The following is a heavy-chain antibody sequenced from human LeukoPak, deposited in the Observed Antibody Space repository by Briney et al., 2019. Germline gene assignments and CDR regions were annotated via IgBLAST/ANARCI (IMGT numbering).Heavy chain of an antibody. CDR1: GFTFSSYA. D-gene: IGHD3-10*01. CDR2: IRSKTNNYAT. J-gene: IGHJ4*02. V-gene: IGHV3-73*01. Sequence: GGSLRLSCAASGFTFSSYAMSWVRQASGKGLESVGHIRSKTNNYATAYAASVKGRFTISRDDSKNTAYLQMSSLETEDTAIYYCTKPRGYGSGTYYDYWGQGTLVTVSS. CDR3: TKPRGYGSGTYYDY.